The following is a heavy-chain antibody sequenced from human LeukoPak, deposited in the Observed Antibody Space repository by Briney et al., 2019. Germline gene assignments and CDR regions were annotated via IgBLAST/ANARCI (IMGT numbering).Heavy chain of an antibody. J-gene: IGHJ4*02. CDR3: AKTTTGYSSGRYPAWPIDY. CDR1: GFTFGSYA. D-gene: IGHD2-15*01. CDR2: IFGSGGSA. V-gene: IGHV3-23*01. Sequence: GGSLRLSCAASGFTFGSYAMYWVRQAPGMGLEWVSGIFGSGGSAHYADSVKGRFTISRDNSKNTVYLQMDSLRVEDTAIYYCAKTTTGYSSGRYPAWPIDYWGQGTLVTVSS.